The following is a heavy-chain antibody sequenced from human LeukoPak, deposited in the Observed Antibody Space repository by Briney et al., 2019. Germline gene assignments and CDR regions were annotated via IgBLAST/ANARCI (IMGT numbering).Heavy chain of an antibody. CDR2: IYYSGST. CDR1: GGSISSYY. J-gene: IGHJ6*02. V-gene: IGHV4-59*01. CDR3: ARRPRGYGMDV. Sequence: KASETLSLTFTVSGGSISSYYWSWIRQPPGKGLEWIGYIYYSGSTNYNPSLKSRVTISVDTSKNQFSLKLSSVTAADTAVYYCARRPRGYGMDVWGQGTTVTVSS.